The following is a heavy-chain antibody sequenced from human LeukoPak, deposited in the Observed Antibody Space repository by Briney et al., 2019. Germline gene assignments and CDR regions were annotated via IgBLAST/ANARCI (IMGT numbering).Heavy chain of an antibody. Sequence: PSETLSLTCTVSGGSISSSSYYWGWIRQPPGKGLEWIGEINHSGSTNYNPSLKSRVTISVDTSKNQFSLKLSSVTAADTAVYYCTRGRGCSGGSCRVGDWFDPWGQGTLVTVSS. D-gene: IGHD2-15*01. CDR2: INHSGST. CDR1: GGSISSSSYY. V-gene: IGHV4-39*07. J-gene: IGHJ5*02. CDR3: TRGRGCSGGSCRVGDWFDP.